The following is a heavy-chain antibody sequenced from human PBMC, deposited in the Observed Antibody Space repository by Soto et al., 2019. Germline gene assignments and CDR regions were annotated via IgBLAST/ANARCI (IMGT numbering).Heavy chain of an antibody. CDR1: GFTFSDHY. Sequence: EVQLVESGGGLVQPGGSLRLSYAASGFTFSDHYMDWVRQAPGKGLEWVGRTRNKANSYSTEYAASVRGRFTISRDESKNSLYLQMNSLKTEDTAVYYCVRTSHYGSGSWNFDYWGQGTLVTVSS. CDR3: VRTSHYGSGSWNFDY. J-gene: IGHJ4*02. CDR2: TRNKANSYST. V-gene: IGHV3-72*01. D-gene: IGHD3-10*01.